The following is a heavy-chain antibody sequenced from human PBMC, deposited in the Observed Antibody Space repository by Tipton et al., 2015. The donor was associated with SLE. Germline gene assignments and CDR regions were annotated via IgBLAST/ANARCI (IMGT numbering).Heavy chain of an antibody. Sequence: SLRLSCAASGFIFSSYAVHWVRQAPGKGLEWISSISSSSANIYYAGSVKGRFTISRDNAKNSVHLQMNSLRAEDTAVYYCARDGGITTDIDVWGKGITVTVSS. V-gene: IGHV3-21*01. CDR2: ISSSSANI. D-gene: IGHD3-10*01. CDR1: GFIFSSYA. J-gene: IGHJ6*03. CDR3: ARDGGITTDIDV.